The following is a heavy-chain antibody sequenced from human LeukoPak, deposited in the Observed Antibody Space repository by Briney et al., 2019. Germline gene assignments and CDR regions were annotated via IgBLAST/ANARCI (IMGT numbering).Heavy chain of an antibody. D-gene: IGHD3-3*01. V-gene: IGHV4-34*01. Sequence: PSETLSLTCAVFGGSFSGYYWNWIRQPPGKGLEWIGQINPSRNTNYNPSLKSRVTISVDTSKRQFSLKLSSVTAADTAVYYCARRYDFWSGYPPPLDYWGQGTLVTVSS. J-gene: IGHJ4*02. CDR2: INPSRNT. CDR1: GGSFSGYY. CDR3: ARRYDFWSGYPPPLDY.